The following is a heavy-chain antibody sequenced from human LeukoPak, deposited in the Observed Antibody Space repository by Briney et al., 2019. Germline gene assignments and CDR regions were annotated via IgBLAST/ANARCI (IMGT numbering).Heavy chain of an antibody. CDR3: ARDRWLGELSPFDY. D-gene: IGHD3-16*02. Sequence: SVRVSCKASGGTFSSYTISWVRQAPGQGLEWMGRIIPILGIANYAQKFQGRVTITADKSTSTAYMELSSLRSDDTAVYYCARDRWLGELSPFDYWGQGTLVTVSS. CDR1: GGTFSSYT. CDR2: IIPILGIA. J-gene: IGHJ4*02. V-gene: IGHV1-69*04.